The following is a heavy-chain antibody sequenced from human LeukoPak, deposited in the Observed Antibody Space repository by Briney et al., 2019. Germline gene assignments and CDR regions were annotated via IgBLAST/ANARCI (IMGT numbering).Heavy chain of an antibody. CDR2: VFYSVRT. V-gene: IGHV4-59*08. Sequence: PSETLSLTCTVSGGSICGYYWSGIRHPPGEGLEGSGYVFYSVRTHYNPSLNSRVTMSVDTSKNQFSLSLTSVTAADTAVYYCARRGGSESYLFDYWGPGTLVTVSS. D-gene: IGHD3-10*01. CDR3: ARRGGSESYLFDY. J-gene: IGHJ4*02. CDR1: GGSICGYY.